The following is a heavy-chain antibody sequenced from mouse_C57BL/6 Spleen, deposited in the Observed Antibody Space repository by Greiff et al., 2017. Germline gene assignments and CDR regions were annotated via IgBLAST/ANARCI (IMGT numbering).Heavy chain of an antibody. J-gene: IGHJ4*01. D-gene: IGHD2-5*01. CDR2: ISSGGDYI. Sequence: DVHLVESGEGLVKPGGSLKLSCAASGFTFSSYAMSWVRQTPEKRLEWVAYISSGGDYIYYADTVKGRFTISRDNARNTLYLQMSSLKSEDTAMYYCTRDRSNYGAMDYWGQGTSVTVSS. V-gene: IGHV5-9-1*02. CDR1: GFTFSSYA. CDR3: TRDRSNYGAMDY.